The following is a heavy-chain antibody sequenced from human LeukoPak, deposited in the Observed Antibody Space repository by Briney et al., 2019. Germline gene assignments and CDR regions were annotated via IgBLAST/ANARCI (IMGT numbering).Heavy chain of an antibody. CDR3: AELGITMIGGV. CDR1: GFTFSSYG. D-gene: IGHD3-10*02. V-gene: IGHV3-23*01. CDR2: ISGSGGSI. J-gene: IGHJ6*04. Sequence: PGGSLRLSCAASGFTFSSYGLSWVRQAPGKGLAWVSSISGSGGSIYYADSVKGRFTSSRDNAKNSLYLQMNSLRAEDTAVYYCAELGITMIGGVWGKGTTVTISS.